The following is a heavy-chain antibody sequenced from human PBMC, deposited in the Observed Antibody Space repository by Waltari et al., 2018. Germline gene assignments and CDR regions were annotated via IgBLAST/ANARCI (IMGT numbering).Heavy chain of an antibody. V-gene: IGHV4-59*11. Sequence: QVHLQESGPGLVKPSETLFLTCSVSGGSMRGHYWSWIRQTPGKGLEWIGYIYSSGNTNYNPSLKGRVTISLDMSRNQFSLKLISVTAADTAVYYCARDGGIDTWDLREWFDPWGQGTQVIVSS. CDR1: GGSMRGHY. D-gene: IGHD1-26*01. J-gene: IGHJ5*02. CDR3: ARDGGIDTWDLREWFDP. CDR2: IYSSGNT.